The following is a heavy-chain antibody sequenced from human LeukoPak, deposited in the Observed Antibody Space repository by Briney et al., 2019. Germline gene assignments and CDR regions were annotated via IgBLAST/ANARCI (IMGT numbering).Heavy chain of an antibody. CDR2: ISWNSDII. Sequence: GGSLRLSCAASGFIFHDFAMHWVRQVPGKGLEWVSTISWNSDIILYADSVKGRFTISRDNDRESLYMEMKNLRPEDTASYYCVKSGGYYYMDAWGKGTTVIVSS. J-gene: IGHJ6*03. D-gene: IGHD3-10*01. CDR3: VKSGGYYYMDA. V-gene: IGHV3-9*01. CDR1: GFIFHDFA.